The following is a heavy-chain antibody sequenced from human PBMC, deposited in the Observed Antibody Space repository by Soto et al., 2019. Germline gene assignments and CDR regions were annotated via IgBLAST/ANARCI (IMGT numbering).Heavy chain of an antibody. CDR3: ARELNTDSSAYYSFAY. D-gene: IGHD3-22*01. CDR1: GYTFSDYG. CDR2: VSTYNTNT. Sequence: ASVKVSCKASGYTFSDYGLAWLRQTPGQRPEWMGWVSTYNTNTNYAQKFQGRVTMTTDTSTTTTSMELGSLRSDDTAVYYCARELNTDSSAYYSFAYWGQGTLVTVSS. J-gene: IGHJ4*02. V-gene: IGHV1-18*01.